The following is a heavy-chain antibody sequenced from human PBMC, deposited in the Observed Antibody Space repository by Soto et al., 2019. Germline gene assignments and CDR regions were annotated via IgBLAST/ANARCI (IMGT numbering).Heavy chain of an antibody. J-gene: IGHJ4*02. CDR2: IYYSGST. V-gene: IGHV4-39*01. CDR1: GGSISSSSYY. CDR3: ARRSAAAGRGDY. Sequence: QLQLQESGPGLVKPSETLSLTCTVSGGSISSSSYYWGWIRQPPGKGLEWIGSIYYSGSTYYNPSLKSRVTISVDTSKNQFSLKLSSVTAADTAVYYCARRSAAAGRGDYWGQGTLVTVSS. D-gene: IGHD6-13*01.